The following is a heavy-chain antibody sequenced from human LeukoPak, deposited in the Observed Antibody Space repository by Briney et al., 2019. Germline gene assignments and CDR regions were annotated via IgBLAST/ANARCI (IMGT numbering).Heavy chain of an antibody. Sequence: SETLSVTYTGLAGAVSSGGYYWLWIRQPAGKVLERIGRIYTSGSTKYNPSLKSRVTISVDMSKNQFSLKLSSVTAADTAVYYCARDPGHSYGAPFDYWGQGTLVTVSS. D-gene: IGHD5-18*01. J-gene: IGHJ4*02. CDR1: AGAVSSGGYY. V-gene: IGHV4-61*02. CDR2: IYTSGST. CDR3: ARDPGHSYGAPFDY.